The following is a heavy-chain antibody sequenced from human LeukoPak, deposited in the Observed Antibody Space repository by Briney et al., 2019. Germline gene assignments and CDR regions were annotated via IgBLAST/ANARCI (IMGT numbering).Heavy chain of an antibody. CDR2: IIPIFGTA. CDR3: ARAPPKYNWFDP. J-gene: IGHJ5*02. Sequence: SVKVSCKASGGTFSSYAISWVRQAPGQGLEWMGGIIPIFGTANYAQKFQGRVTITADKSTSTAYMELSSLRSEDTAVYYCARAPPKYNWFDPWGQGTLVTVSS. CDR1: GGTFSSYA. V-gene: IGHV1-69*06.